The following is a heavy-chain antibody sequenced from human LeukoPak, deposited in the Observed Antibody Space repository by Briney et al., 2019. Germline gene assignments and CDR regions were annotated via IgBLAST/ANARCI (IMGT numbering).Heavy chain of an antibody. CDR1: GFTFSDYY. V-gene: IGHV3-11*01. CDR2: ISSSGSTI. D-gene: IGHD3-9*01. J-gene: IGHJ3*02. Sequence: GGSLRLSCAASGFTFSDYYMSWIRQAPGKGLEWVSYISSSGSTIYYADSVKGRFTISRDDAKNSLYLQMNSLRAEDTAVYYCASDDILTGDAFDIWGQGTMVTVSS. CDR3: ASDDILTGDAFDI.